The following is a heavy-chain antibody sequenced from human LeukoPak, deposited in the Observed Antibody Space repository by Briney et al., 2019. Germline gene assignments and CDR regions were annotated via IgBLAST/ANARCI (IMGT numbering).Heavy chain of an antibody. V-gene: IGHV4-59*01. J-gene: IGHJ4*02. Sequence: SETLSLTCTVAGGSISSYYCSWIRQPPGKGLEWIGYIYYSGSTNYNPSLKSRVTISVDTSKNQFSLKLSSVTAADTAVYYCARIAVAGTDFDYWGQGTLVTVSS. D-gene: IGHD6-19*01. CDR1: GGSISSYY. CDR2: IYYSGST. CDR3: ARIAVAGTDFDY.